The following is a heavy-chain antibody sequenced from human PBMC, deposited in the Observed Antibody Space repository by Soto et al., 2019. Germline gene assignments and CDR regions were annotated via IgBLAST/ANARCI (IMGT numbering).Heavy chain of an antibody. CDR2: SINSGRNT. V-gene: IGHV3-23*01. Sequence: GGSLRLSGAASGFTFSSYAMSWVRQAPGKGLEWVSASINSGRNTYYADSVKGRFTISRDNSKNTVYLHMNSLRDGDTAIYYCARDWPGSSWGYYYNGMDVWGQGTTVTVSS. CDR3: ARDWPGSSWGYYYNGMDV. D-gene: IGHD3-10*01. J-gene: IGHJ6*02. CDR1: GFTFSSYA.